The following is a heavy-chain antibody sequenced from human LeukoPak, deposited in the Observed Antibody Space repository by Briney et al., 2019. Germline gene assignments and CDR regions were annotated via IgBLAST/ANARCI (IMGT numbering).Heavy chain of an antibody. CDR2: IWEDGSNI. Sequence: GGSLRLSCAASGFTFRTYGMHWVRQAPGKGLECVAGIWEDGSNIYYADSVKGRFIISRDNSKNTLYLQMNSLRAEDTAVYYCARAGYNSGWYEYWGQGTLVTVSS. CDR1: GFTFRTYG. J-gene: IGHJ4*02. CDR3: ARAGYNSGWYEY. V-gene: IGHV3-33*01. D-gene: IGHD6-19*01.